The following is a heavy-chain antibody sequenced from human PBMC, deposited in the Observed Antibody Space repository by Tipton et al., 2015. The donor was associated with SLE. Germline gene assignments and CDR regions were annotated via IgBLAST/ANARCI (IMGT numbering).Heavy chain of an antibody. J-gene: IGHJ4*02. CDR1: GFTFDDFG. D-gene: IGHD6-13*01. CDR3: ATSSWTD. V-gene: IGHV3-7*01. CDR2: IKPDGSEK. Sequence: SLRLSCAASGFTFDDFGMSWVRQAPGKGLEWVASIKPDGSEKYYVDSVKGRFTISRDNAKDSVYLQMNSLRAEDTAVYYCATSSWTDWGQGTLVTVSS.